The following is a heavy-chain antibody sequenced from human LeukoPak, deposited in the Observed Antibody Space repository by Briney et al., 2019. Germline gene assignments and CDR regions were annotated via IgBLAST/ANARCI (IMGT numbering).Heavy chain of an antibody. CDR3: ARGSDAVTGLHSWYFDV. CDR2: IKQDGSER. D-gene: IGHD6-19*01. Sequence: PGGSLRLSCAASGFTFSNYWMTWVRQAPGKGLEWVANIKQDGSERYYVDSVKGRFTISRDNAKDSLYLQMNSLRAEDTAVYYCARGSDAVTGLHSWYFDVWGRGTLVTVSS. CDR1: GFTFSNYW. V-gene: IGHV3-7*01. J-gene: IGHJ2*01.